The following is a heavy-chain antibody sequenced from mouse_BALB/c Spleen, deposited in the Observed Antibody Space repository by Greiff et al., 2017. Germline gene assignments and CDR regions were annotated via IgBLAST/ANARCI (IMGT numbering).Heavy chain of an antibody. CDR3: ARGGGNYVRNWFAY. D-gene: IGHD2-1*01. Sequence: EVQLQQSGPELMKPGASVKISCKASGYSFTSYYMHWVKQSHGKSLEWIGYIDPFNGGTSYNQKFKGKATLTVDKSSSTAFMHLNSLTSEDSAVYYCARGGGNYVRNWFAYWGQGTLVTVSA. CDR1: GYSFTSYY. V-gene: IGHV1S135*01. CDR2: IDPFNGGT. J-gene: IGHJ3*01.